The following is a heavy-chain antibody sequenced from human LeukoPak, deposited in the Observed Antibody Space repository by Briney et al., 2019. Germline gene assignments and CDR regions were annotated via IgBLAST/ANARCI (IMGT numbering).Heavy chain of an antibody. CDR1: GGSISSYY. V-gene: IGHV4-59*01. D-gene: IGHD6-19*01. CDR2: IYYSGST. Sequence: SETLSLTCTVSGGSISSYYWSWIRQPPGKGLEWIGHIYYSGSTNYNPSLKSRVTISVDTSKNQFSLKLSSVTAADTAVYYCARARYSSGWSLDYWGQGTLVTVSS. J-gene: IGHJ4*02. CDR3: ARARYSSGWSLDY.